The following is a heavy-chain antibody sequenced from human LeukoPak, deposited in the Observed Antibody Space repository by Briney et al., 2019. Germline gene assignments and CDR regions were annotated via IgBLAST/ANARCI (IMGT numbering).Heavy chain of an antibody. CDR2: ISSSGTTI. D-gene: IGHD2-21*01. Sequence: PGGSLRLSCAASGFTFSSYEMNWVRQAPGKGLEWVSYISSSGTTIYYADSVKGRFTISRDNAKNLLYLQMNSLRAEDTAVYYCARPIVVVRTGWHAWGQRSLVTVSS. CDR3: ARPIVVVRTGWHA. V-gene: IGHV3-48*03. J-gene: IGHJ5*01. CDR1: GFTFSSYE.